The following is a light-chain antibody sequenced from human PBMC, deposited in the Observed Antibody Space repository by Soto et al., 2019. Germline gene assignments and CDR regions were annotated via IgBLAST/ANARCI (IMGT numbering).Light chain of an antibody. J-gene: IGKJ5*01. CDR3: QQSDSTPIT. V-gene: IGKV1-39*01. CDR1: QSITSY. CDR2: GAS. Sequence: DIQMTQSPSSLSASVGDRVTITCRAGQSITSYLNWYQQKPGKAPKLLIYGASTLQSGVPSRFSGSGSGTDFTLTICSLQPEDFATYYCQQSDSTPITFGQGTRLEIK.